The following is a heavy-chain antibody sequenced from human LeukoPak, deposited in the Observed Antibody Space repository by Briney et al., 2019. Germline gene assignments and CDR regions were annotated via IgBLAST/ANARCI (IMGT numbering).Heavy chain of an antibody. CDR2: INCNSNSI. J-gene: IGHJ4*02. V-gene: IGHV3-9*01. CDR3: ASIEYSNPRGY. CDR1: GFTFGDYA. Sequence: GGSLRLSCAASGFTFGDYAMHWVRQAPGKGLEWVSGINCNSNSIGYADSVKGRFTISRDNAKNSLYLQMNSLRAEDTALYYCASIEYSNPRGYWGQGTLVTVSS. D-gene: IGHD6-6*01.